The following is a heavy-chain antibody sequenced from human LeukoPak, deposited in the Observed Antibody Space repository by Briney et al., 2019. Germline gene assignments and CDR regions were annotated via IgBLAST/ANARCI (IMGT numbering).Heavy chain of an antibody. J-gene: IGHJ4*02. CDR1: GYTFTGYY. Sequence: ASVKVSCKASGYTFTGYYMHWVRQAPGQGLEWMGWINPNSGGTNYAQKFQGRVTMTRDTSISTAYMELSRLRSDDTAVYYCASRYGDFFSQYDYWGQGTLVTVSS. V-gene: IGHV1-2*02. D-gene: IGHD4-17*01. CDR3: ASRYGDFFSQYDY. CDR2: INPNSGGT.